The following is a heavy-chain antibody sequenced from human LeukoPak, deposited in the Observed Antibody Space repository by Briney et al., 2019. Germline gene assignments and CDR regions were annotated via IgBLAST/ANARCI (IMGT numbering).Heavy chain of an antibody. CDR1: GFSFSSYA. D-gene: IGHD2-15*01. J-gene: IGHJ4*02. V-gene: IGHV3-23*01. CDR3: ARDADVVVVRRYFDY. CDR2: ISGSGGST. Sequence: GGSLRLSCAASGFSFSSYALSWVRQAPGKGLEWVSAISGSGGSTYYADSVKGRFTVSRDNAKNSLYLQMNSLRAEDTAVYYCARDADVVVVRRYFDYWGQGTLVTVSS.